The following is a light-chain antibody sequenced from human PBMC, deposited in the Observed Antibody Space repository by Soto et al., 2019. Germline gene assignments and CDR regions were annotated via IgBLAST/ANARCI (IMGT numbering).Light chain of an antibody. J-gene: IGKJ5*01. V-gene: IGKV3-20*01. CDR3: HQYCSSPDT. CDR2: GTS. Sequence: EIVLTQSPGTLSLSPGERASLSCRASQSVTSNSLAWYQQKPGQAPRLLIYGTSRRATGIPDRFSGSGSGTDFTLTISRLEPEDFAVYFCHQYCSSPDTFGQGTRLEMK. CDR1: QSVTSNS.